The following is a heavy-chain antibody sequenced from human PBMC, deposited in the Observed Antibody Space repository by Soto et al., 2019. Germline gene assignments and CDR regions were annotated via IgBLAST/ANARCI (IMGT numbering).Heavy chain of an antibody. CDR1: GGSISSYY. Sequence: PSETLSLTCTVSGGSISSYYWSWIRQPPGKGLEWIGYIYYSGSTNYNPSLKSRVTISVDTSKNQFSLKLSSVTAADTAVYYCAREVRSSSWLSYFDYWGQGTLVTVSS. V-gene: IGHV4-59*01. CDR3: AREVRSSSWLSYFDY. D-gene: IGHD6-13*01. CDR2: IYYSGST. J-gene: IGHJ4*02.